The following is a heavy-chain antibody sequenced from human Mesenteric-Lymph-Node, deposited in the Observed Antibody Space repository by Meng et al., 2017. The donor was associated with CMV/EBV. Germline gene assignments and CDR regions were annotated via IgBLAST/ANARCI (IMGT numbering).Heavy chain of an antibody. Sequence: GESLKISCAVSGLKFRSYSMYWVRQAPGKGLEWVSSITASSSFTNYIDSVKGRFTISRDNAKNSLYLQMNSLRGEDTAVYFCARDVGSATYYGLDVWGQGTTVTVSS. V-gene: IGHV3-21*04. J-gene: IGHJ6*02. CDR3: ARDVGSATYYGLDV. D-gene: IGHD3-10*01. CDR1: GLKFRSYS. CDR2: ITASSSFT.